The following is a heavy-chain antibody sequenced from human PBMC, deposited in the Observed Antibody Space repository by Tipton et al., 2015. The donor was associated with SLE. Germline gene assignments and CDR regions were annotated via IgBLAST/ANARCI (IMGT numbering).Heavy chain of an antibody. V-gene: IGHV4-59*12. CDR3: ARDLLGYYYGSGSYSRYFDL. J-gene: IGHJ2*01. D-gene: IGHD3-10*01. Sequence: TLSLTCSVSGGSFSIYYWSWIRQPPGKGLEWIGSIYYSGSTYYSPSLKSRVTISVDTSKNQFSLKLSSVTAADTAVYYCARDLLGYYYGSGSYSRYFDLWGRGTLVTVSS. CDR2: IYYSGST. CDR1: GGSFSIYY.